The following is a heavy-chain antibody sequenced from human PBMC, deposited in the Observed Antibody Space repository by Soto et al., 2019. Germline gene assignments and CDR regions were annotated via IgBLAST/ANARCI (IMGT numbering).Heavy chain of an antibody. Sequence: PSETLSLTCTVYGGSFSGYYWSWIRQPPGKGLEWIGEINHSGSTNYNPSLKSRVTISVDTSKNQFSLKLSSVTAADTAVYYCSRELGYYGSGSYPYWGQG. V-gene: IGHV4-34*01. J-gene: IGHJ4*02. CDR2: INHSGST. CDR1: GGSFSGYY. D-gene: IGHD3-10*01. CDR3: SRELGYYGSGSYPY.